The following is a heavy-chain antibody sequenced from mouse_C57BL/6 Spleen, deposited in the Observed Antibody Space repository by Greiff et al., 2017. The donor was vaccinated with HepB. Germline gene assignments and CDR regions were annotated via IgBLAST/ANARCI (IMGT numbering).Heavy chain of an antibody. CDR3: ARWDYNWYFDV. Sequence: EVNLVESGGGLVQPGGSLSLSCAASGFTFTDYYMSWVRQPPGKALEWLGFIRNKANGYTTEYSASVMGRFTISRDNSQSILYLQMNALRAEDSATYYCARWDYNWYFDVWGTGTTVTVSS. J-gene: IGHJ1*03. V-gene: IGHV7-3*01. CDR1: GFTFTDYY. D-gene: IGHD2-4*01. CDR2: IRNKANGYTT.